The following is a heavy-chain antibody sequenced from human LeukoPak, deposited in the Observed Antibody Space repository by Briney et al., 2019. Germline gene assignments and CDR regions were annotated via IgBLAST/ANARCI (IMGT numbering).Heavy chain of an antibody. Sequence: GGSLRLSCAASGFTFSSYSMNWVRQAPGKGLEWVAVISYDGSNKYYADSVKGRFTISRDNSKNTLYLQMNSLRAEDTAVYYCARDVWWLSYFDYWGQGTLVTVSS. CDR2: ISYDGSNK. D-gene: IGHD5-12*01. CDR3: ARDVWWLSYFDY. J-gene: IGHJ4*02. V-gene: IGHV3-30*03. CDR1: GFTFSSYS.